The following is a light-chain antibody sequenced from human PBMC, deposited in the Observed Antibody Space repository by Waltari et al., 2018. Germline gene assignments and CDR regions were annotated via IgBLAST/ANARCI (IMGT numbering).Light chain of an antibody. V-gene: IGLV2-23*01. Sequence: QSALIQPASVSGSPGQSITLSCTETNSDVGSYSLVSWYQQYPVQAPQLLIYEGTKRPSGVSYRFSASKSGNTAPLTISGLQAEDEADYYCSSYAGSSAPRMFGGGTKLTVL. CDR3: SSYAGSSAPRM. J-gene: IGLJ3*02. CDR1: NSDVGSYSL. CDR2: EGT.